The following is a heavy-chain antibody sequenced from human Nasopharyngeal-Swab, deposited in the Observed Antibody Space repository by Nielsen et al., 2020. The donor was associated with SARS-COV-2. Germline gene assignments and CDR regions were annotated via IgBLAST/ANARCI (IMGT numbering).Heavy chain of an antibody. V-gene: IGHV4-39*01. CDR2: IYYSGST. Sequence: RQAPGKGLEWIGSIYYSGSTYYNPSLKSRVTISVDTSKNQFSLKLSSVTAADTAVYYCARQGGIAAAGTIDYWGQGTPVTVSS. CDR3: ARQGGIAAAGTIDY. J-gene: IGHJ4*02. D-gene: IGHD6-13*01.